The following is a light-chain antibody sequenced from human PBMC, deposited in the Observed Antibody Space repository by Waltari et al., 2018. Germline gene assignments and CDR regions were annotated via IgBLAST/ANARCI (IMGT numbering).Light chain of an antibody. CDR2: GAS. J-gene: IGKJ1*01. V-gene: IGKV3-20*01. CDR1: QSVGRS. Sequence: ETVLTQSPGTLSLSPGEGATLSCRASQSVGRSLVWYQQTPGRAPRLLIYGASIRATGXXDRFTGSGSGTDFSLTISRLEPEDSAVYYCQMYVRLPVTFGQGTKVEI. CDR3: QMYVRLPVT.